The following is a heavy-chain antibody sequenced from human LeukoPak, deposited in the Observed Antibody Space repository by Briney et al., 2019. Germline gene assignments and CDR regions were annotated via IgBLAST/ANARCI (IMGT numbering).Heavy chain of an antibody. CDR2: LSGNSDYI. J-gene: IGHJ4*02. V-gene: IGHV3-23*01. CDR1: GFTFSNSD. CDR3: AKNKDSVWSDLQY. D-gene: IGHD6-19*01. Sequence: PGGSLRLSCAASGFTFSNSDLSWVRQTPGKGLEWVSSLSGNSDYIYHADSVKGRFTISRDNSKDTLYLQMNSLRAEDTAIYYCAKNKDSVWSDLQYWGQGTLVTVSS.